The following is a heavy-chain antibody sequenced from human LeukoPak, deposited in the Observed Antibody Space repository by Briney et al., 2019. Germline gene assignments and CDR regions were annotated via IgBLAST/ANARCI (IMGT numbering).Heavy chain of an antibody. V-gene: IGHV3-15*01. CDR1: GFTFSNAW. Sequence: TGGSLRLSCAASGFTFSNAWMSWVRQAPGKGLEWVGRIKSKPDGATTDYAAPVKGTFTISRDDSKNTLYLQMNSLKTEDTAVYYCATNSYYYDSSGLWYWGQGTLVSVSS. CDR2: IKSKPDGATT. D-gene: IGHD3-22*01. CDR3: ATNSYYYDSSGLWY. J-gene: IGHJ4*02.